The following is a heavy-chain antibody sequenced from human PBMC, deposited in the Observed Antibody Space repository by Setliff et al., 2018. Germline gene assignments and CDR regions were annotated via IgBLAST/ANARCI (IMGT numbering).Heavy chain of an antibody. CDR1: GFTFSSYW. Sequence: PSETLRLSCAASGFTFSSYWMSWVRQAPGKGLEWVANIKQDGSEKYYVDSVKGRFTISRDNAKNSLYLQMNSLRAEDTAVYYCARDGRTRYYYYYMDVWGKGTTVTVSS. J-gene: IGHJ6*03. V-gene: IGHV3-7*01. CDR2: IKQDGSEK. CDR3: ARDGRTRYYYYYMDV.